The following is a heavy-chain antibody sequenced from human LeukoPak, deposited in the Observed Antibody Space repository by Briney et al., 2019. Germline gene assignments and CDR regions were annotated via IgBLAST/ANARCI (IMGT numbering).Heavy chain of an antibody. J-gene: IGHJ4*02. Sequence: ASVKVSCKASGCTFTSCDINWVRQATGQGLEWMGWMNPNSGNTGYGQSFQGRITMTRDISIGTAYMELSNLTSEDTAIYYCTRGSSGRRDNWGQGTLVTVSA. V-gene: IGHV1-8*01. D-gene: IGHD6-19*01. CDR3: TRGSSGRRDN. CDR2: MNPNSGNT. CDR1: GCTFTSCD.